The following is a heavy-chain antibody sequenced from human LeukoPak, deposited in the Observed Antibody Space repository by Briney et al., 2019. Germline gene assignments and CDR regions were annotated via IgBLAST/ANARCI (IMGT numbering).Heavy chain of an antibody. Sequence: SVKVSCKASGGTFSSYAISWVRQAPGQGLEWMGGIIPIFGTANYAQKFQGRVTNTTDESTSTAYMELSSLRSEDTAVYYCARGPVIRAGSSWTVPWDYWGQGTLVTVSS. CDR3: ARGPVIRAGSSWTVPWDY. CDR2: IIPIFGTA. CDR1: GGTFSSYA. V-gene: IGHV1-69*05. D-gene: IGHD6-13*01. J-gene: IGHJ4*02.